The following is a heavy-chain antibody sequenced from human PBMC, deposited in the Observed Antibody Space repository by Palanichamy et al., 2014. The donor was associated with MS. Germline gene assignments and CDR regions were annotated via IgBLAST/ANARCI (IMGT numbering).Heavy chain of an antibody. J-gene: IGHJ4*02. CDR1: GGSFSGYY. CDR2: INHSGST. CDR3: ARVRSKSRYSSSRGFSNFDY. V-gene: IGHV4-34*01. D-gene: IGHD6-13*01. Sequence: QVQLQQWGAGLLKPSETLSLTCAVYGGSFSGYYWSWIRQPPGKGLEWIGEINHSGSTNYNPSLKSRVTISVDTSKNQFSLKLSSVTAADTAAYYCARVRSKSRYSSSRGFSNFDYWGQGTLVTVSS.